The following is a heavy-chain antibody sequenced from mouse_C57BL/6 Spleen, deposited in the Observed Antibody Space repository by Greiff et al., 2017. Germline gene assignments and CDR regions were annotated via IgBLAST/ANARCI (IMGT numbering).Heavy chain of an antibody. CDR2: IDPENGDT. CDR3: TTGWLPLFAY. CDR1: GFNIKDDY. J-gene: IGHJ3*01. V-gene: IGHV14-4*01. D-gene: IGHD2-2*01. Sequence: VHVKQSGAELVRPGASVKLSCTASGFNIKDDYMHWVKQRPEQGLEWIGWIDPENGDTEYASKFQGKATITADTSSNTAYLQLSSLTSEDTAVYYCTTGWLPLFAYWGQGTLVTVSA.